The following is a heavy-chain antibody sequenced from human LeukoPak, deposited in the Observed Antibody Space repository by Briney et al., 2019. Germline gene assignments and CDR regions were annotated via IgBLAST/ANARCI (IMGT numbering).Heavy chain of an antibody. CDR3: ASGWDLRNFDY. CDR1: GFTFRNYC. CDR2: IKHDGSEK. V-gene: IGHV3-7*01. Sequence: PGGSLRLSCAASGFTFRNYCMSWVRQAPGKGLEWVANIKHDGSEKYYVDSVKDRFTISRDNAKSSLYLQMNSLRAEDTAVYYCASGWDLRNFDYWGQGTLVTVSS. J-gene: IGHJ4*02. D-gene: IGHD1-26*01.